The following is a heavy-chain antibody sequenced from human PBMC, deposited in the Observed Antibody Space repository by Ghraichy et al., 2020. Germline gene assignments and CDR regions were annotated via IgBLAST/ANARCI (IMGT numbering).Heavy chain of an antibody. Sequence: SQTLSLTCTVSGGSISSSSYYWGWIRQPPGKGLEWIGSIYYSGSTYYNPSLKSRVTISVDTSKNQFSLKLSSVTAADTAVYYCARHARKLAAREDYWGQGTLVTVSS. CDR1: GGSISSSSYY. CDR2: IYYSGST. CDR3: ARHARKLAAREDY. J-gene: IGHJ4*02. V-gene: IGHV4-39*07. D-gene: IGHD6-6*01.